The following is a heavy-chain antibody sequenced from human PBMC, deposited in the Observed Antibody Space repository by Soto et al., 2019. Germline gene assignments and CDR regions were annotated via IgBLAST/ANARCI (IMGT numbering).Heavy chain of an antibody. D-gene: IGHD3-3*01. CDR3: ARGPFVERERFLEWDLSEVAKWFDP. V-gene: IGHV1-69*13. J-gene: IGHJ5*02. CDR2: IIPIFGTA. Sequence: SVKVSCKASGGTFSSYAISWVRQAPGQGLEWMGGIIPIFGTANYAQKFQGRVTITADESTSTAYMELSSLRSEDTAVYYCARGPFVERERFLEWDLSEVAKWFDPWGQGTLVTVSS. CDR1: GGTFSSYA.